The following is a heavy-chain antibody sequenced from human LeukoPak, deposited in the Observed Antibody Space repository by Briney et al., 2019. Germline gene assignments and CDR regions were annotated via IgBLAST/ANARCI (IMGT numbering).Heavy chain of an antibody. D-gene: IGHD2-21*01. V-gene: IGHV3-53*01. CDR3: ARGKGLAYCGGDCYSNFDY. CDR1: GFTFSSYS. J-gene: IGHJ4*02. Sequence: GGSLRLSCAASGFTFSSYSMNWVRQAPGKGLEWVSVIYSGGSTYYADSVKGRFTISRDNSKNTLYLQMNSLRAEDTAVYYCARGKGLAYCGGDCYSNFDYWGQGTLVTVSS. CDR2: IYSGGST.